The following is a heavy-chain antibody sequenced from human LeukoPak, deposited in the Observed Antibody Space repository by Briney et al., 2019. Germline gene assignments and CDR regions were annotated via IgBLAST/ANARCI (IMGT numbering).Heavy chain of an antibody. V-gene: IGHV4-34*01. Sequence: SETLSLTCAVYGGSFSGYYWSWIRQPPGKGLEWIGEINHSGSTNYNPSLKSRVTISVDTSKNQFSLKLSSVTAADTAVYYCARSKSRDYYYMDVWGKGTTVTISS. CDR3: ARSKSRDYYYMDV. J-gene: IGHJ6*03. CDR1: GGSFSGYY. CDR2: INHSGST.